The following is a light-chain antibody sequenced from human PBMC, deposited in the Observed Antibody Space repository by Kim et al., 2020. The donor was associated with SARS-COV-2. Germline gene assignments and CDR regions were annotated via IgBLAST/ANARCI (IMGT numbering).Light chain of an antibody. CDR3: SSYAGSNNLV. Sequence: GQSVTISCTGTSSDVGGYNYVPWYQQHPGKAPKLMIYEVSKRPSGVPDRFSGSKSGNTASLTVSGLQAEDEADYYCSSYAGSNNLVFGGGTQLTVL. J-gene: IGLJ3*02. CDR1: SSDVGGYNY. V-gene: IGLV2-8*01. CDR2: EVS.